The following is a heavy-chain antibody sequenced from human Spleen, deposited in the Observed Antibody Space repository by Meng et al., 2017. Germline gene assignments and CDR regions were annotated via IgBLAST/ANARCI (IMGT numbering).Heavy chain of an antibody. CDR3: AREGGGYCSSTSCAVVPFFDY. V-gene: IGHV1-2*02. D-gene: IGHD2-2*01. J-gene: IGHJ4*02. CDR2: INPNSGGT. CDR1: GYTFTGYY. Sequence: ASVKVSCKASGYTFTGYYMHWVRQAPGQGLEWMGWINPNSGGTNYAQKFQGRVTMTRDTSISTAYMELSRLRSDDTAVYYCAREGGGYCSSTSCAVVPFFDYWGQGTLVTVSS.